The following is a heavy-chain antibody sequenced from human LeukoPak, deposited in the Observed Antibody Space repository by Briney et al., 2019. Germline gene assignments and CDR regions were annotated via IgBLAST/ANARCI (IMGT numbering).Heavy chain of an antibody. Sequence: KSGGSLRLSCAASGFTFSSYSMNWVRQAPGKGLEWVSSISSSSSYIYYADSVKGRFTISRDNAKNSLYLQMNSLRAEDTAVYYCARDPAAWSTENYWGQGTLVTVSS. J-gene: IGHJ4*02. V-gene: IGHV3-21*01. CDR2: ISSSSSYI. CDR3: ARDPAAWSTENY. D-gene: IGHD6-13*01. CDR1: GFTFSSYS.